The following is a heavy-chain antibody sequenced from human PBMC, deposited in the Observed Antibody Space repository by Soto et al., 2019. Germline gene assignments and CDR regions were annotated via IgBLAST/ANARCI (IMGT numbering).Heavy chain of an antibody. J-gene: IGHJ5*02. CDR1: GFTFSNYA. D-gene: IGHD3-22*01. CDR2: ISYDGSNK. V-gene: IGHV3-30-3*01. Sequence: QVQLVESGGGVVQPGRSLRLSCAASGFTFSNYAMHWVRQAPGKGLEWVAVISYDGSNKYYADSVKGRFTISRDNSKNTRFLQLNSLRAEDTAVYYCARDYDSSGYTPPWGQGTLVTVSS. CDR3: ARDYDSSGYTPP.